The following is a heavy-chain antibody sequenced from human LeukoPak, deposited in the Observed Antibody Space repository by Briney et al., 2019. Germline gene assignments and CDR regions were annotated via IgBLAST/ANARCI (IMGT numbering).Heavy chain of an antibody. CDR3: VREYCGGDCYPFDY. D-gene: IGHD2-21*02. CDR1: GFTFGDYG. V-gene: IGHV3-20*04. Sequence: GGSLRLSCAVSGFTFGDYGMSWVRQAPGKGLEWVSVINWNGGSTGYADSVKGRFTISRDNARNALYVKMNRLRGEDTAFYYCVREYCGGDCYPFDYWGQGTLVTVSS. CDR2: INWNGGST. J-gene: IGHJ4*02.